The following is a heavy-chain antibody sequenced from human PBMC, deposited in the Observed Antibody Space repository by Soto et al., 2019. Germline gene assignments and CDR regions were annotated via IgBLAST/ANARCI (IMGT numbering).Heavy chain of an antibody. J-gene: IGHJ4*01. D-gene: IGHD6-13*01. Sequence: GGSLRFSCGASGSTLRSYAMSWVRQAPGKGLEWVSAISGGGNDRFYADSMKGRFTISRDNSRNTLYLHMNSLRAEDTAVHYCARSLFIAATDTEPFDSWGQGARVTVAS. V-gene: IGHV3-23*01. CDR2: ISGGGNDR. CDR1: GSTLRSYA. CDR3: ARSLFIAATDTEPFDS.